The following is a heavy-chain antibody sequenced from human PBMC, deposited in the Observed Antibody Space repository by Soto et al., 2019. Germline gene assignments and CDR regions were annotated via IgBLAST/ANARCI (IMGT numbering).Heavy chain of an antibody. V-gene: IGHV1-46*01. CDR1: GYTFITYY. CDR2: INPSGGST. CDR3: AKDRGRGGSYYVYYYGMDV. Sequence: QVQLVQSGAEVRTPGASVKVSCKASGYTFITYYMHWVRQAPGQGLEWMGIINPSGGSTRYAQKFQGRVTMTRDTSTSTVYMGLSSLSPEDTAMYFCAKDRGRGGSYYVYYYGMDVWGQGTTVTVSS. J-gene: IGHJ6*02. D-gene: IGHD1-26*01.